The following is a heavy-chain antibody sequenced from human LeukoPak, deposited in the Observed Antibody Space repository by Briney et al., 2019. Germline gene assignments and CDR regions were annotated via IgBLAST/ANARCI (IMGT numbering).Heavy chain of an antibody. D-gene: IGHD7-27*01. CDR1: GGSISSYY. V-gene: IGHV4-59*01. CDR2: IHYSGST. CDR3: ARGVFWGSRWYFDL. J-gene: IGHJ2*01. Sequence: SETLSLTCTVSGGSISSYYWSWIRQPPGKGLEWIGYIHYSGSTNYNPSLKSRVTISVDTSKNQFSLKLSSVTAADTAVYYCARGVFWGSRWYFDLWGRGTLVTVSS.